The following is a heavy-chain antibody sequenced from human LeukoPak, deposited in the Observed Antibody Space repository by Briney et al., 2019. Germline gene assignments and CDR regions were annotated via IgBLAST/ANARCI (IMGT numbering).Heavy chain of an antibody. Sequence: PGESLRLSCAASGFTFSSYAMSWVRQAPGKGLEWVSAISGSGGSTYYADSVKGRFTISRDNAKNSLYLQMNSLRAEDTAVYYCARDQDWAFDYWGQGTLVTVSS. CDR3: ARDQDWAFDY. J-gene: IGHJ4*02. D-gene: IGHD3/OR15-3a*01. CDR2: ISGSGGST. CDR1: GFTFSSYA. V-gene: IGHV3-23*01.